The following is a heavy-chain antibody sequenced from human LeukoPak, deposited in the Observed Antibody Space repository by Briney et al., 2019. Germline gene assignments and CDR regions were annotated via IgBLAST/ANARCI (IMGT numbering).Heavy chain of an antibody. V-gene: IGHV4-34*01. CDR3: ARRGSGWYT. CDR1: GGSFSGYY. D-gene: IGHD6-19*01. CDR2: INHSGST. J-gene: IGHJ5*02. Sequence: SETLSLTCDVYGGSFSGYYWSWIRQPPGKGLEWIGEINHSGSTNYNPSLKGRVTISVDTSKNQFSLKLSSVTAADTAVYYCARRGSGWYTWGQGTLVTVSS.